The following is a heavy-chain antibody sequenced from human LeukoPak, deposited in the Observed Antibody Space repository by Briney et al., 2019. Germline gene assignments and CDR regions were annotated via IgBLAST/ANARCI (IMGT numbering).Heavy chain of an antibody. Sequence: GGSLRLSCAASGFTFSSYTMIWVRQAPGKGLEWVSSISSGNDYIYYAGSLKGRFTISRDNPTNSLYLQMNSLTVEDTALYFCARMPAAIDYWGQGTLVTVSS. D-gene: IGHD2-2*01. CDR3: ARMPAAIDY. J-gene: IGHJ4*02. CDR1: GFTFSSYT. V-gene: IGHV3-21*01. CDR2: ISSGNDYI.